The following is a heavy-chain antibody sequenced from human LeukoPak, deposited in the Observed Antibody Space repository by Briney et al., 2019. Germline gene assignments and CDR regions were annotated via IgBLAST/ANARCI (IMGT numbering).Heavy chain of an antibody. V-gene: IGHV1-69*05. Sequence: SVKLSCNASGGTFSSIAISWERHAAGQGIGWMGRIIPMFGTANYAQKFQGRVTITTDESTSTAYMELSSLRSEDTAVYYCAYRRYWGQGTLVTVSS. CDR3: AYRRY. J-gene: IGHJ4*02. CDR2: IIPMFGTA. CDR1: GGTFSSIA.